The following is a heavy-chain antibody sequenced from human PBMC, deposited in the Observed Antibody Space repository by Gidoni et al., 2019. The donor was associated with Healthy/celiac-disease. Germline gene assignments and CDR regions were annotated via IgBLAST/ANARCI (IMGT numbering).Heavy chain of an antibody. Sequence: VQLQESGPGLVKPSQTLSLTCTVSGGSISSGDYYWSWVRQPPGTGLEWIGYIYYSGSTYYNPSLKSRVTISVDTSKNQFSLKLSSVTAADTAVYYCASCPYSGSYWDYYYYGMDVWGQGTTVTVSS. CDR2: IYYSGST. V-gene: IGHV4-30-4*01. CDR1: GGSISSGDYY. J-gene: IGHJ6*02. D-gene: IGHD1-26*01. CDR3: ASCPYSGSYWDYYYYGMDV.